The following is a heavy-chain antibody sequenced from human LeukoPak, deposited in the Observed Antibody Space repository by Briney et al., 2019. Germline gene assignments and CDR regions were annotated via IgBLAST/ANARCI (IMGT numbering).Heavy chain of an antibody. D-gene: IGHD3-22*01. Sequence: PSETLSLTCTVSGGSISSYYWRWIRQPAGKGLEWIGRIYTSGSTNYNPSLKSRVTMSVDTSKNQFSLKLSSVTAADTAVYYCARVIRAVFDYDSSGYQNPDAFDIWGQGTRVTVSS. CDR2: IYTSGST. V-gene: IGHV4-4*07. CDR3: ARVIRAVFDYDSSGYQNPDAFDI. CDR1: GGSISSYY. J-gene: IGHJ3*02.